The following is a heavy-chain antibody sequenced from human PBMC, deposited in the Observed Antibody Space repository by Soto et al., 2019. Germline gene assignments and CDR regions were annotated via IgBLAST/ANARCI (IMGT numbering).Heavy chain of an antibody. V-gene: IGHV1-18*04. Sequence: ASVKVSCKASGYTFTSYGISWVRQAPGQGLEWMGWISAYNGNTNYAQKLQGRVTMTTDTSTSTAYMELRSLRSDDTAVYYCARNFRNDYYDSSGYDYWGQGTLVTV. CDR1: GYTFTSYG. J-gene: IGHJ4*02. CDR2: ISAYNGNT. CDR3: ARNFRNDYYDSSGYDY. D-gene: IGHD3-22*01.